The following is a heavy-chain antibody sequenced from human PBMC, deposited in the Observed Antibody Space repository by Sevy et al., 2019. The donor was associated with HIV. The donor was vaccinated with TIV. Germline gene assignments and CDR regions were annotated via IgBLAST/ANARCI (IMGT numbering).Heavy chain of an antibody. V-gene: IGHV1-18*01. Sequence: ASVKVSCKASGYTFTTYRISWVRQAPGQGLEWMGWISAFNGDRDYAQKFQGRLTMTTDTSTSTAYMELRSLRSDDTAVYYCARAFCTGGSCYSLAYWGQGTLVTVSS. J-gene: IGHJ4*02. CDR3: ARAFCTGGSCYSLAY. CDR2: ISAFNGDR. D-gene: IGHD2-15*01. CDR1: GYTFTTYR.